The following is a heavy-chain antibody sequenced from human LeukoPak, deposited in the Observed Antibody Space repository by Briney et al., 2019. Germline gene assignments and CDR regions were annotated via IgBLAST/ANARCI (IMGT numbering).Heavy chain of an antibody. J-gene: IGHJ6*04. V-gene: IGHV3-48*03. CDR1: GFTFSSYE. CDR2: ISSSGSTI. CDR3: ARGYYGSEMDV. Sequence: GGSLRLSCAASGFTFSSYEMNWVRQAPGKGLEWVSYISSSGSTIYYADSVKCRFTISRDNAKNSLYLQMNSLRAEDTAVYYCARGYYGSEMDVWGKGTTVTVSS. D-gene: IGHD3-10*01.